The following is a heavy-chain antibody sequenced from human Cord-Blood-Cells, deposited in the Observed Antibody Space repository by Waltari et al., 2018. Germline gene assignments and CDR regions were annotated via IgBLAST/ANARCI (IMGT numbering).Heavy chain of an antibody. CDR1: GGTFSSYA. J-gene: IGHJ4*02. Sequence: QVQLVQSGAEVKKPGSSVKVSCKASGGTFSSYAISWVSQAAGHGLEWIGGIIPIFGTANYAQKFQGRVTITADESTSTAYMELSSLRSEDTAVYYCARVDLYYDSSGYYSYYFDYWGQGTLVTVSS. V-gene: IGHV1-69*01. CDR2: IIPIFGTA. CDR3: ARVDLYYDSSGYYSYYFDY. D-gene: IGHD3-22*01.